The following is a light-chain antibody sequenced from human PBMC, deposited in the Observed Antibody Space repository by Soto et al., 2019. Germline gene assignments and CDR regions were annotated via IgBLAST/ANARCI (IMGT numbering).Light chain of an antibody. CDR1: QSISSY. CDR2: AAS. Sequence: DIQMTQSPSSLSASVGDRVTITCRASQSISSYLNWYQQKPGKAPKLLIYAASSLQSGVPSRFSGSGSGTDFTVTISSLQPEEFATYYCQQSYSMPRTFGGGTKVDIK. J-gene: IGKJ4*01. CDR3: QQSYSMPRT. V-gene: IGKV1-39*01.